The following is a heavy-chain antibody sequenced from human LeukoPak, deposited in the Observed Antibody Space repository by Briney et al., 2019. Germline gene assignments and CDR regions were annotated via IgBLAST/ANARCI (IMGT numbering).Heavy chain of an antibody. J-gene: IGHJ6*02. CDR1: GFTFGSYK. CDR2: IKQDGGEK. Sequence: GGSLRLSCAASGFTFGSYKMSWVRQAPGKGLEWVANIKQDGGEKYYVDSVKGRFTISRDNSRNSLYLQMNTLRVEDTAVYYCVSRSVTTNYYYYAMDVWGQGTTVTVSS. CDR3: VSRSVTTNYYYYAMDV. V-gene: IGHV3-7*01. D-gene: IGHD4-17*01.